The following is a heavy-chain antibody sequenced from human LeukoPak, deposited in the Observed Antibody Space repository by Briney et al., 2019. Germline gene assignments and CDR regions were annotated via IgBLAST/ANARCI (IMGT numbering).Heavy chain of an antibody. CDR2: INHSGTT. J-gene: IGHJ4*02. CDR3: ARGVVWSGYYTPKVVIGFDY. D-gene: IGHD3-3*01. CDR1: GASLSGYY. V-gene: IGHV4-34*01. Sequence: SETLSLTCGVYGASLSGYYWSWIRQPPGKGLEWIGEINHSGTTNYTPSLKSRVNISVDTSKKQFSLKLNSVTAADTAVFYCARGVVWSGYYTPKVVIGFDYWGQGTLVTVSS.